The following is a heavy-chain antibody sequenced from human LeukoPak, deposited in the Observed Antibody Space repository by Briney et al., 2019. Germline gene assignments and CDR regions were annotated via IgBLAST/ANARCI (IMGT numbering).Heavy chain of an antibody. J-gene: IGHJ4*02. CDR1: GGSISSYY. V-gene: IGHV4-4*07. D-gene: IGHD3-10*01. Sequence: SETLSLTCTVSGGSISSYYWSWIRQPAGKGLEWIGRIYTSGSTNYNPSLKSRVTMSVDTSKNQFSLKLSSVTAADTAVYYCARVDDYGSGDLYFDYWGQGTLVTVSS. CDR3: ARVDDYGSGDLYFDY. CDR2: IYTSGST.